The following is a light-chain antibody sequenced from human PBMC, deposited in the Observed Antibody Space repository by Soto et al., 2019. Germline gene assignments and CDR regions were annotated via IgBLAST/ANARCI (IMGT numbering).Light chain of an antibody. Sequence: QSALTQPPSASGSPGQSVTISCTGTKSDIGVYDFVSWYQHLPGKAPRLIIYEVSQRPSGVPDRFSGSKSGNTASLTVSGLQAADEADYFCKSYAGSNTYVFGSGTKVTAL. CDR3: KSYAGSNTYV. CDR1: KSDIGVYDF. CDR2: EVS. V-gene: IGLV2-8*01. J-gene: IGLJ1*01.